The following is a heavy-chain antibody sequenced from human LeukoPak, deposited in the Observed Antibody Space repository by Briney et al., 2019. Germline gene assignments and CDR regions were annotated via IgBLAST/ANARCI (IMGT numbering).Heavy chain of an antibody. D-gene: IGHD6-6*01. J-gene: IGHJ5*02. CDR1: RFTFSSYS. CDR2: ISSSSSYI. CDR3: ARDPQNSSSQRRSA. Sequence: GGSLRLSCAASRFTFSSYSMNWVRQAPGKGLEWVSSISSSSSYIYYADSVKGRFTISRDNAKNSLYLQMNSLRAEDTAVYYCARDPQNSSSQRRSAWGQGTLVTVSS. V-gene: IGHV3-21*01.